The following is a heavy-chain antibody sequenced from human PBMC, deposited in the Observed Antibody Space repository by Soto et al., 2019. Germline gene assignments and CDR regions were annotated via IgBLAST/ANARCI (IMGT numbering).Heavy chain of an antibody. CDR1: GFIFSNNG. Sequence: GGSLRLSCEGSGFIFSNNGMHWVRQAPGKGLEWVAFMSYDGSAKFLADSVKGRFTISRDNSKSTLFLHMSSLRAEDTAMYYCAIVRVADSPLDHWGQGXLVTVYS. D-gene: IGHD3-10*02. CDR3: AIVRVADSPLDH. CDR2: MSYDGSAK. V-gene: IGHV3-30*02. J-gene: IGHJ4*02.